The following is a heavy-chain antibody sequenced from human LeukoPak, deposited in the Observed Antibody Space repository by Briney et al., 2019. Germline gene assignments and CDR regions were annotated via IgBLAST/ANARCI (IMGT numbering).Heavy chain of an antibody. V-gene: IGHV4-59*12. CDR1: GGSISSYY. J-gene: IGHJ5*02. Sequence: SETLSLTCTVSGGSISSYYWSWIRQPPGKGLEWIGYIYYSGSTNYNPSLKSRVTISVDTSKNQFSLKLSSVTAADTAVYYCARTIPLTYSSSWYYYNWFDPWGQGTLVTVSS. CDR3: ARTIPLTYSSSWYYYNWFDP. D-gene: IGHD6-13*01. CDR2: IYYSGST.